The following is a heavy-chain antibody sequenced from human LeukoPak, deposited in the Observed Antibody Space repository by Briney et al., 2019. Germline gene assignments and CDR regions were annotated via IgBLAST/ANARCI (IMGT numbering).Heavy chain of an antibody. CDR3: ARDLGDCSSTSCYQGAL. CDR2: IIPIFGTA. Sequence: ASVKLSCKASAGSFSSYANSWVRHAHGQGLEWMGGIIPIFGTANYAQKFQGRVSISTDECTSTAYMELSSLRSEDTAVYYCARDLGDCSSTSCYQGALWGQGTLVTVSS. D-gene: IGHD2-2*01. V-gene: IGHV1-69*05. J-gene: IGHJ4*02. CDR1: AGSFSSYA.